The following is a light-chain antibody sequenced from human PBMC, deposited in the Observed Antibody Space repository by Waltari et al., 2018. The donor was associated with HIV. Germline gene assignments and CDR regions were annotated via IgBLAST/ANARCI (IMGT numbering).Light chain of an antibody. J-gene: IGLJ3*02. V-gene: IGLV2-11*01. CDR2: DCT. Sequence: QSALTQPHSVSGSPGQSVTLSCTGTSSDVGDYNYVSWYQRHPGKAPKLMIYDCTKRPSGVPDRFSGSKSGNTASLTISGLQAEDDAEYYCCSYAGTWLFGGGTKLTVL. CDR3: CSYAGTWL. CDR1: SSDVGDYNY.